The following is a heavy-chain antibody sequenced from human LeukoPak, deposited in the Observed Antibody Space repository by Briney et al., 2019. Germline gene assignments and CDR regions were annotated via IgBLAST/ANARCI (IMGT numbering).Heavy chain of an antibody. J-gene: IGHJ3*02. CDR3: ARARDYGHRYAFDI. CDR2: ISYDGSNK. Sequence: GGSLRLSCAASGFTFSSYAMHWVRQAPGKGLEWVAVISYDGSNKYYADSVKGRFTISRDNSKNTLYLQMNSLRAEDTAVYYCARARDYGHRYAFDIWGQGTMVTVSS. V-gene: IGHV3-30-3*01. CDR1: GFTFSSYA. D-gene: IGHD4-17*01.